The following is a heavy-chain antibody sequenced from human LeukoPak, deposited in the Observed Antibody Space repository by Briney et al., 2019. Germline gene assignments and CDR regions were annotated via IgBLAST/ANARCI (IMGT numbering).Heavy chain of an antibody. CDR2: IWYDGSNE. Sequence: GGSLRLSCAASGFTFSSYGMHWVRQAPGKGLEWVALIWYDGSNEYYAESAKGRFTISRDNSKNTLYLQMNSLRDEDTAVYYCARCIGSGYSTSCPLDYWGQGTLVTVSS. CDR1: GFTFSSYG. J-gene: IGHJ4*02. CDR3: ARCIGSGYSTSCPLDY. D-gene: IGHD2-2*01. V-gene: IGHV3-33*01.